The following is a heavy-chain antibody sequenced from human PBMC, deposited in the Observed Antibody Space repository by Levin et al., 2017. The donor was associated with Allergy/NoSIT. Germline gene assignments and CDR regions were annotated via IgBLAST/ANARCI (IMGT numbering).Heavy chain of an antibody. Sequence: PGGSLRLSCQGSGYSFTSYWIGWVRQMPGKGLEWMGIIYPGDSDTRYSPSFQGQVTISADKSISTAYLQWSSLKASDTAIYYCARRGTRDYYYYMDVWAKGPRSPSP. D-gene: IGHD1-1*01. CDR2: IYPGDSDT. V-gene: IGHV5-51*01. CDR1: GYSFTSYW. CDR3: ARRGTRDYYYYMDV. J-gene: IGHJ6*03.